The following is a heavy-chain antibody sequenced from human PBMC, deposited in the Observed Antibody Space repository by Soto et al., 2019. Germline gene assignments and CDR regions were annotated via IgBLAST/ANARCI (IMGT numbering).Heavy chain of an antibody. CDR3: AHTWGLPFDY. D-gene: IGHD3-16*01. V-gene: IGHV2-5*01. Sequence: QITLKESGPTLVEPTQTLTLTCTYSGFSLRTTGVGVGWIRQPPGKALEWLGIIYWNDDKRYSPSLKNRFNLTSDISKSPVVLTMANMDPVDTATYYCAHTWGLPFDYWGQGTLVIVSS. J-gene: IGHJ4*02. CDR2: IYWNDDK. CDR1: GFSLRTTGVG.